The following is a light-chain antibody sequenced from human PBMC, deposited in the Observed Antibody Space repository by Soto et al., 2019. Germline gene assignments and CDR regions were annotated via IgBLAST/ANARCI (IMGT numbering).Light chain of an antibody. V-gene: IGLV2-14*01. J-gene: IGLJ2*01. Sequence: QSALTQPASVSGSPGQSITISCTGTSSDVGGYNYVSWYQQHPGKAPKLMIYEVSTRPSGVSNRFSGSKSGNTASLTISGLQAEDGADYYCSSYTSSSTPVVFGGGTKLTVL. CDR1: SSDVGGYNY. CDR2: EVS. CDR3: SSYTSSSTPVV.